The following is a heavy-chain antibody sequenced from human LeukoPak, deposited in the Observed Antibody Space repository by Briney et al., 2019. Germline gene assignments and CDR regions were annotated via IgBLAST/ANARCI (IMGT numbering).Heavy chain of an antibody. D-gene: IGHD6-13*01. CDR2: ISSSSSYT. J-gene: IGHJ5*02. Sequence: GGSLRLSCAASGFTFSDYYMSWIRQAPGKGLEWVSYISSSSSYTNYADSVKGRFTIFRDNAKNSLYLQMNSLRAEDTAVYYCARDGMRYSSSWYPNWFDPWGQGTLVTVSS. CDR1: GFTFSDYY. CDR3: ARDGMRYSSSWYPNWFDP. V-gene: IGHV3-11*05.